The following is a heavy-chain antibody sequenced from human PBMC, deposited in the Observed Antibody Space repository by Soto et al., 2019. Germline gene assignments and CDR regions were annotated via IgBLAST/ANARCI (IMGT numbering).Heavy chain of an antibody. J-gene: IGHJ6*02. V-gene: IGHV3-7*03. CDR3: ARDFRYSWNYYGMDV. Sequence: GGSLRLSCAASGFTFSSYWMSWVRQAPGKGLEWVANIKQDGSEKYYVDSVKGRFTISRDNAKNSLYLQMNSLRAEDTAVYYCARDFRYSWNYYGMDVWGQGTTVTVSS. D-gene: IGHD1-20*01. CDR1: GFTFSSYW. CDR2: IKQDGSEK.